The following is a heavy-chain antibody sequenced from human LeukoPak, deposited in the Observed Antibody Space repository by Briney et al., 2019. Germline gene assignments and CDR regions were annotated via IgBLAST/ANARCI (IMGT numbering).Heavy chain of an antibody. CDR1: GFTFSSYG. CDR3: AKEGILTGYPNLDY. CDR2: ISYDGSNK. V-gene: IGHV3-30*18. D-gene: IGHD3-9*01. J-gene: IGHJ4*02. Sequence: QSGGSLRLSCAASGFTFSSYGMHWVRQAPGKGLEWVAVISYDGSNKYYADSVKGRFTISRDNSKNTLYLQMNSLRAEDTAVYYCAKEGILTGYPNLDYWGQGTLVTVSS.